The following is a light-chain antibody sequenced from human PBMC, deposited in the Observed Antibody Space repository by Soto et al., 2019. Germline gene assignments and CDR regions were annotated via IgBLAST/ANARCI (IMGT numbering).Light chain of an antibody. Sequence: QPVLTQPPSVSGAPGQRVTISCTGSSSNIGSTYDVQWYQQLPGTAPKLRIHGNTDRPSGVPDRFSGSKSGTSASLAITGLQADDEADYYCQSYDDSLSVHYVFGTGTKLTVL. CDR2: GNT. CDR3: QSYDDSLSVHYV. J-gene: IGLJ1*01. CDR1: SSNIGSTYD. V-gene: IGLV1-40*01.